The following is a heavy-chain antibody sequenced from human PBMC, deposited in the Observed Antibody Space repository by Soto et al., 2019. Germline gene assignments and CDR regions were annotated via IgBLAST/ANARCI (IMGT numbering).Heavy chain of an antibody. V-gene: IGHV4-34*01. CDR2: LNHSGGT. CDR1: GGSFSGYY. CDR3: ATAHYDVWSGFSQKYYFDY. D-gene: IGHD3-3*01. Sequence: QVHLQQWGAGLLKPSETLSLTCAVYGGSFSGYYRNWIRQSPGKGLQWIGDLNHSGGTNYTPSLKRRVSRSLATSKSYCSMRRSSVAAADTAVYYCATAHYDVWSGFSQKYYFDYWGQGTQVTVCS. J-gene: IGHJ4*02.